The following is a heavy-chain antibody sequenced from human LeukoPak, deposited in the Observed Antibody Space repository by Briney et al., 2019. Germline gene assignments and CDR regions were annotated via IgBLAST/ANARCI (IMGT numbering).Heavy chain of an antibody. J-gene: IGHJ4*02. Sequence: PSETLSLTCTVSGGSISSYYWSWIRQPPGKGLEWIGYIYYSGSTNYNPSLKSRVTISVDTSKNQFSLKLSSVTAADTAVYYCARAGYSYGYLFDYWGQGTLVTVSS. V-gene: IGHV4-59*12. CDR1: GGSISSYY. CDR2: IYYSGST. D-gene: IGHD5-18*01. CDR3: ARAGYSYGYLFDY.